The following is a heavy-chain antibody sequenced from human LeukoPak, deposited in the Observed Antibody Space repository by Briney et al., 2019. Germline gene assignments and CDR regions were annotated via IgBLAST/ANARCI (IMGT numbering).Heavy chain of an antibody. CDR3: ARATVTTLHFDS. CDR1: GGSISSHY. CDR2: IYYRGST. J-gene: IGHJ4*02. Sequence: SETLSLTCTVSGGSISSHYWSLIRQPPGKGLEWIGYIYYRGSTNYNPSLKRRVTISVDTSNNQFSLKLSSVPAADTAVYYCARATVTTLHFDSWGPGTLVTVSS. V-gene: IGHV4-59*11. D-gene: IGHD4-11*01.